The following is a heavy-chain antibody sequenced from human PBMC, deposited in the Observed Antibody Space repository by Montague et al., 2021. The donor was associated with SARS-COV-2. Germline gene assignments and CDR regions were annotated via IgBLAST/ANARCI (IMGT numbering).Heavy chain of an antibody. Sequence: SETLSLTCTVSGDSISTYYWSWIRQPPGKGLQWFVYIYYNGYTNYYPSLKSRVIISVDTSKNQFSLMLRSVTAAGTAAFFCVRGGATYYYEASGYVNAFDNWGQGTMVTVSS. CDR1: GDSISTYY. J-gene: IGHJ3*02. D-gene: IGHD3-22*01. CDR2: IYYNGYT. CDR3: VRGGATYYYEASGYVNAFDN. V-gene: IGHV4-59*01.